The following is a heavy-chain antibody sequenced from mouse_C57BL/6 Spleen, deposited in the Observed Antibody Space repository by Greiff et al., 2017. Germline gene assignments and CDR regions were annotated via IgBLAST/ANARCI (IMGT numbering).Heavy chain of an antibody. Sequence: DVQLVESGGGLVQPGGSMKLSCVASGFTFSNYWMNWVRQSPEKGLEWVAQIRLKSDNYATHYAESVKGRFTISRDDSKSSVYLQMNNLRAEDTGIYYCTAPAMDYWGQGTSVTVSS. J-gene: IGHJ4*01. CDR2: IRLKSDNYAT. CDR3: TAPAMDY. V-gene: IGHV6-3*01. CDR1: GFTFSNYW.